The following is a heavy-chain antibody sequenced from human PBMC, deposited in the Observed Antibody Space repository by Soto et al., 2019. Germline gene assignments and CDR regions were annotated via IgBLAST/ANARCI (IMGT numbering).Heavy chain of an antibody. V-gene: IGHV1-69*13. CDR3: ARTGYCSSTSCDAFDY. CDR1: GGTFSSYA. CDR2: ITPIFGTA. D-gene: IGHD2-2*01. J-gene: IGHJ4*02. Sequence: GASVKVSCKASGGTFSSYAISWVRQAPGQGLEWMGGITPIFGTANYAQKFQGRVTITADESTSTAYMELSSLRSEDTAVYYCARTGYCSSTSCDAFDYWGQGTLVTVSS.